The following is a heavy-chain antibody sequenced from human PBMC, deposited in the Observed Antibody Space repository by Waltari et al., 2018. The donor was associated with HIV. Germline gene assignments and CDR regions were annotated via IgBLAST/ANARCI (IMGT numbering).Heavy chain of an antibody. J-gene: IGHJ4*02. CDR1: GSHFLAYS. D-gene: IGHD3-3*01. CDR2: INPNSGGT. Sequence: QVQLVQSGAEVKQPGASVQVSCKAFGSHFLAYSMPRVSRAPGQGLEWMGWINPNSGGTNYAQKFQGRVTMTRDTSISTAYMELSRLRSDDTVVYYCARDMGDFWSGYYPMEYWGQGTLVTVSS. CDR3: ARDMGDFWSGYYPMEY. V-gene: IGHV1-2*02.